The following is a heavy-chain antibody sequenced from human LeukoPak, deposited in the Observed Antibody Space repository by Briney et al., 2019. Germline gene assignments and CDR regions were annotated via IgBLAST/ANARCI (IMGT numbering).Heavy chain of an antibody. V-gene: IGHV1-2*02. D-gene: IGHD2/OR15-2a*01. Sequence: ASVKVSCKASGYTFTGYYMHWVRQAPGQGLEWMGWIDPNSGGTNYAQKFQGRVTMTRDTSISTAYMELSRLRSDDTAAYYCARDTTLGAFDIWGQGTMVTVSS. CDR3: ARDTTLGAFDI. CDR2: IDPNSGGT. J-gene: IGHJ3*02. CDR1: GYTFTGYY.